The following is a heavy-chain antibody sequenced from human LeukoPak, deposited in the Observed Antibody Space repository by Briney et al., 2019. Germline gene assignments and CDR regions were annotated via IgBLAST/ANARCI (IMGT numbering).Heavy chain of an antibody. CDR2: IYTSGST. CDR1: GGSISSYY. Sequence: SETRSLTCTVSGGSISSYYWSWIRQPAGKGLEWIGRIYTSGSTNYNPSLKSRVTMSVDTSKNQFSLKLSSVTAADTAVYYCAREAEDIVVVPAATYYYYYYMDVWGKGTTVTVSS. D-gene: IGHD2-2*01. V-gene: IGHV4-4*07. J-gene: IGHJ6*03. CDR3: AREAEDIVVVPAATYYYYYYMDV.